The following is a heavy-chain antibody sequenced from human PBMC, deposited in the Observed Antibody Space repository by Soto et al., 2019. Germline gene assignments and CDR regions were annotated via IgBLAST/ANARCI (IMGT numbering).Heavy chain of an antibody. D-gene: IGHD3-22*01. V-gene: IGHV1-69*01. CDR2: IIPIFGTA. CDR3: ARDERYYYASSGYYGREYYYYYGMDV. CDR1: GGTFSSYA. Sequence: QVQLVQSGAEVKKPGSSVKVSCKASGGTFSSYAISWVRQAPGQGLEWMGGIIPIFGTANYAQKFQGRVTITADESTSTGYMELSRLRSEDTAVYYCARDERYYYASSGYYGREYYYYYGMDVWGQGTTVTVAS. J-gene: IGHJ6*02.